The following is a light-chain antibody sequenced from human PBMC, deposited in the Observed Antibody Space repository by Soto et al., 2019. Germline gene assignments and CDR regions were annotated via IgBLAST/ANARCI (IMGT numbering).Light chain of an antibody. Sequence: SVLTQPPSVSAAPGQKVTISCSGSSSNIGGNSVSWYQQLPGTAPKLLIYDDNKRPSGIPDRFSGSKSGTSATLGISGLQSEDEADYCCAAWDDSLNGYVFGTGTKVT. CDR1: SSNIGGNS. CDR3: AAWDDSLNGYV. CDR2: DDN. J-gene: IGLJ1*01. V-gene: IGLV1-51*01.